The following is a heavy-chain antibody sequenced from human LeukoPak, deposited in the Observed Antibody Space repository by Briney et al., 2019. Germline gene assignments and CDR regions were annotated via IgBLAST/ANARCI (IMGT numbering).Heavy chain of an antibody. CDR2: INPSGGST. J-gene: IGHJ4*02. Sequence: GASVKVSCKASGYTFTSYYMHWVRQAPGQGLEWMGIINPSGGSTSYAQKFQGRVTMTRDMSTSTVYMELSSLRSEDTAVYYCARGAGYYYDSSGLDYWGQGTLVTVSS. CDR3: ARGAGYYYDSSGLDY. CDR1: GYTFTSYY. V-gene: IGHV1-46*01. D-gene: IGHD3-22*01.